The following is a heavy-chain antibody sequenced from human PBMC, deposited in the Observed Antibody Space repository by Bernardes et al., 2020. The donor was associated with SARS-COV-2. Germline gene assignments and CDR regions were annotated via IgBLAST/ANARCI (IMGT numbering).Heavy chain of an antibody. V-gene: IGHV3-23*01. CDR1: GFTFSSYA. D-gene: IGHD6-13*01. Sequence: GSLKISCAASGFTFSSYAMSWVRQAPGKGLEWVSAITGSGGSTFYADSVKGRFTISRDNSKNTLYLQMNSLRAEDTAVYYCAKGGGSSSWYRYYFDYWGQGTLVTGSS. CDR3: AKGGGSSSWYRYYFDY. J-gene: IGHJ4*02. CDR2: ITGSGGST.